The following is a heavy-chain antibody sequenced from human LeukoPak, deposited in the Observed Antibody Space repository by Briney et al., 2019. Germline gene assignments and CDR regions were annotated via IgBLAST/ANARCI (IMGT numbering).Heavy chain of an antibody. CDR1: GFSFRNYA. CDR2: IRSNSDGGTI. V-gene: IGHV3-15*07. CDR3: ATDFYDST. Sequence: PGGSLRLSCEASGFSFRNYAMNWVRQAPGKGLEWVGRIRSNSDGGTIDYAAPVKGRFTLSRDDSKTTLYLQMNSLQTEDTAVYYCATDFYDSTWGQGTLVTVSS. D-gene: IGHD3-22*01. J-gene: IGHJ5*02.